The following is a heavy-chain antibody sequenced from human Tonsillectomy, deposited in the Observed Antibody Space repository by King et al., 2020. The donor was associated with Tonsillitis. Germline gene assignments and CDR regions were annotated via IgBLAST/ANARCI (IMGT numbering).Heavy chain of an antibody. CDR1: GGSISGYY. D-gene: IGHD5-18*01. J-gene: IGHJ6*02. V-gene: IGHV4-59*01. CDR2: IYYSGNT. Sequence: VQLVESGPGLVKPSETLSLTCTVSGGSISGYYWSWIRQPPGKGLEWIGYIYYSGNTDYNPSLKSRVTILVHTSKNQFSLKLSSVTAADTAVYYCARDRNTAMLTHGMDVWGQGTTVTVSS. CDR3: ARDRNTAMLTHGMDV.